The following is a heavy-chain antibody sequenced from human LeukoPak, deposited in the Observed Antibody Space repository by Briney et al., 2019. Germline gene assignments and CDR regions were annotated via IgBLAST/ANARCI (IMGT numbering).Heavy chain of an antibody. D-gene: IGHD2-15*01. V-gene: IGHV3-48*01. Sequence: GGSLRLSCAASGFTFSSYSMNWVRQAPGKGLEWVSYISSSSSTIYYADSVKGRFTISRDNAKNSLYLQMNSLRAEDTAVYYCARVGCSGGSCYSRGDYYYGMDVWGQGTTVTVSS. CDR2: ISSSSSTI. CDR1: GFTFSSYS. CDR3: ARVGCSGGSCYSRGDYYYGMDV. J-gene: IGHJ6*02.